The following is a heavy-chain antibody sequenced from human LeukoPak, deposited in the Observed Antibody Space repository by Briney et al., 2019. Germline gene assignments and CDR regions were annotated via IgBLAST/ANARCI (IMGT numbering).Heavy chain of an antibody. Sequence: SETLSLTCTVSGGSISSGDYYWSWIRQPPGKGLEWIGSIYYSGSTYYNPSLKSRVTISVDTSKNQFSLKLSSVTAADTAVYYCARNYYDSSGYFWFDPWGQGTLVTVSS. CDR2: IYYSGST. CDR3: ARNYYDSSGYFWFDP. J-gene: IGHJ5*02. V-gene: IGHV4-39*07. D-gene: IGHD3-22*01. CDR1: GGSISSGDYY.